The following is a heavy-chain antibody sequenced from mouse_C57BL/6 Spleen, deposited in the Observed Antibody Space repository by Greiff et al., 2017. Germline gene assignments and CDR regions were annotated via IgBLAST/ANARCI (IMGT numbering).Heavy chain of an antibody. D-gene: IGHD2-14*01. J-gene: IGHJ1*03. V-gene: IGHV1-72*01. Sequence: QVQLQQPGAELVKPGASVKLSCKASGYTFTSYWMHWVKQRPGRGLEWIGRIDPNNGGTKYNEKFKSKATLTVDTPSSTDYMQLSSLTSEDSAVYDCAREESCSSYEWYFDVWGTGTTVTVSS. CDR1: GYTFTSYW. CDR3: AREESCSSYEWYFDV. CDR2: IDPNNGGT.